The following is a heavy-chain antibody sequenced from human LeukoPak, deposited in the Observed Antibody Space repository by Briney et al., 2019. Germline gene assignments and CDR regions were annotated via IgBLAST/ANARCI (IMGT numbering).Heavy chain of an antibody. CDR3: ARKYASGTYPLDY. J-gene: IGHJ4*02. D-gene: IGHD3-10*01. CDR2: ISDTGATT. CDR1: GFTVSSNY. V-gene: IGHV3-23*01. Sequence: GGSLRLSCAASGFTVSSNYMSWVRQAPGKGLEWVSVISDTGATTFCADSVKGRFTISRDNSKNTLYLQMSSLRVEDTAVYYCARKYASGTYPLDYWGQGIPVTVSS.